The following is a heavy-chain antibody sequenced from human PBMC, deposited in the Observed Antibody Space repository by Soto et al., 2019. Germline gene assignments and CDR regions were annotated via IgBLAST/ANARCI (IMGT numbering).Heavy chain of an antibody. CDR1: GYTFTSYG. CDR2: IIPIFGTA. V-gene: IGHV1-69*06. CDR3: ARDRGDYYYGMDV. Sequence: VASVKVSCKASGYTFTSYGISWVRQAPGQGLEWMGGIIPIFGTANYAQKFQGRVTTTADKSTSTAYMELSSLRSEDTAVYYCARDRGDYYYGMDVWGQGTTVTVSS. D-gene: IGHD7-27*01. J-gene: IGHJ6*02.